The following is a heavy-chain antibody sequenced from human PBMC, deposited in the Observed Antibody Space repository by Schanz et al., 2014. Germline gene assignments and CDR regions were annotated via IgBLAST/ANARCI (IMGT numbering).Heavy chain of an antibody. Sequence: VQLVESGGDSVKPGGSLRLSCEASGFTFSNYGMNWVRQAPGKGLEWVSGIGGSGDSTHYADSVKGRFIISRDNSKNTLYLQMNSLRAEDTAVYYCAKVAPAATYLDSWGQGTLVTVSA. D-gene: IGHD2-2*01. V-gene: IGHV3-23*04. CDR1: GFTFSNYG. J-gene: IGHJ4*02. CDR3: AKVAPAATYLDS. CDR2: IGGSGDST.